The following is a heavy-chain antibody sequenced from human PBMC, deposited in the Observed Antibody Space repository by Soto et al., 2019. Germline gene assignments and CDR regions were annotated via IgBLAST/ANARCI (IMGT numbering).Heavy chain of an antibody. Sequence: AGGSLRLSCAASGFTFSSYAMHWVRQAPGKGLEWVAVISYDGSNKYYADSVKGRFTISRDNSKNTLYLQMNSLRAEDTAVYYCAREGTWDTLWLYYYYGMDVWGQGTTVTVSS. CDR3: AREGTWDTLWLYYYYGMDV. CDR2: ISYDGSNK. V-gene: IGHV3-30-3*01. D-gene: IGHD2-21*01. J-gene: IGHJ6*02. CDR1: GFTFSSYA.